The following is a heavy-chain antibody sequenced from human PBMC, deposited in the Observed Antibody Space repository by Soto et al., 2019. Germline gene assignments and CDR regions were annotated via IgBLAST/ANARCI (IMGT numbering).Heavy chain of an antibody. Sequence: ASVKVSCKASGGTFSSYAISWVRQAPGQGLEWMGGIIPIFGTANYAQKFQGRVTITADESTSTAYMELSSLRSEDTAVYYCARDRAPSYCGGDCPFFDHWGQGTLVTVSS. D-gene: IGHD2-21*02. CDR2: IIPIFGTA. CDR3: ARDRAPSYCGGDCPFFDH. V-gene: IGHV1-69*13. CDR1: GGTFSSYA. J-gene: IGHJ4*02.